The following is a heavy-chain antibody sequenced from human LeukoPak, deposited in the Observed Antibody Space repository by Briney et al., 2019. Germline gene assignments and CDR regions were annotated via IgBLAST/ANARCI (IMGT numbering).Heavy chain of an antibody. J-gene: IGHJ4*02. D-gene: IGHD2-8*01. CDR1: GFTFSSYS. Sequence: GGSLRLSCAASGFTFSSYSMNWVRQAPGKGLEWVSYISSSSSTIYYADSVKGRFTISRDNAKNSLYLQMNSLRDEDTAVYYCARDSRYCTNGVCYFRIDYWGQGTLVTVSS. CDR2: ISSSSSTI. V-gene: IGHV3-48*02. CDR3: ARDSRYCTNGVCYFRIDY.